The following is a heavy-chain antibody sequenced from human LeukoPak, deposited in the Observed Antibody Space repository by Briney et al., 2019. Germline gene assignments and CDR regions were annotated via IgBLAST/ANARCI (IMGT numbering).Heavy chain of an antibody. CDR2: IYTSGST. Sequence: SETLSLTCTVSGGSISSFYWSSIRQPAGQGLEWIGRIYTSGSTSYNPSLKSRVTMSVDTSKNQFSLKLSSVTAADTAVYYCARGRKITIFGVVILGANARKRPLKNWFDPWGQGTLVTVSS. V-gene: IGHV4-4*07. CDR1: GGSISSFY. D-gene: IGHD3-3*01. J-gene: IGHJ5*02. CDR3: ARGRKITIFGVVILGANARKRPLKNWFDP.